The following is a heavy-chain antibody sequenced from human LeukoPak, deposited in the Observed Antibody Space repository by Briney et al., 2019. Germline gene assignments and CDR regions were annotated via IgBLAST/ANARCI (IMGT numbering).Heavy chain of an antibody. CDR3: ATPLWFGELYDY. V-gene: IGHV3-7*01. CDR2: IKQDGSEK. D-gene: IGHD3-10*01. CDR1: GFTFSSYW. J-gene: IGHJ4*02. Sequence: GGSLRLSCAASGFTFSSYWMSWVRQAPGKGLEWVANIKQDGSEKYYVDSVKGRFTIPRDNAKNSLYLQMNSLRAEDTAVYYCATPLWFGELYDYWGQGTLVTVSS.